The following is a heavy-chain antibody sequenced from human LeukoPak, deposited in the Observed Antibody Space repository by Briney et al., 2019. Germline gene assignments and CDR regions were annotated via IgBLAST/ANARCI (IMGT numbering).Heavy chain of an antibody. CDR2: TSGSGGST. Sequence: PGGSLRLSCAASGFTFSSYAMSWVRQAPGKGLEWVSATSGSGGSTYYADSVKGRFTISRDNSKNTLYLQMNSLRAEDTAVYYCASSHYSSGWLDYWGQGTLVTVSS. CDR1: GFTFSSYA. D-gene: IGHD6-19*01. J-gene: IGHJ4*02. V-gene: IGHV3-23*01. CDR3: ASSHYSSGWLDY.